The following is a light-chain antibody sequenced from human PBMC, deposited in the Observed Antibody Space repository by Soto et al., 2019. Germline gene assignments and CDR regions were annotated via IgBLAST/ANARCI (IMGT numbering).Light chain of an antibody. V-gene: IGLV2-8*01. J-gene: IGLJ2*01. CDR2: DVS. CDR1: SSDIGAYNY. Sequence: QSALTQPPSASGSPGQSVTISCTGTSSDIGAYNYVSWYQQHPGKAPRLMIYDVSKRPPGVPDRFSGSKSGYTASLTVSGLQPEDEADYSCTSFAGSNDLGVFGGGTKLTVL. CDR3: TSFAGSNDLGV.